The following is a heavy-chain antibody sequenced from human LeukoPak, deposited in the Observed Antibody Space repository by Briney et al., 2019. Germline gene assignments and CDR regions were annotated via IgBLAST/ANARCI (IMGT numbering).Heavy chain of an antibody. J-gene: IGHJ5*02. Sequence: QTGGSLRLSCAASGFTVSSNYMSWVRQAPGKGLEWVSAIYSGGSTYYADSVKGRFTISRDNSKNTLYLQMNSLRAEDTAVYYCARDKGLAAAGTGWFDPWGQGTLVTVSS. CDR2: IYSGGST. CDR1: GFTVSSNY. V-gene: IGHV3-53*01. D-gene: IGHD6-13*01. CDR3: ARDKGLAAAGTGWFDP.